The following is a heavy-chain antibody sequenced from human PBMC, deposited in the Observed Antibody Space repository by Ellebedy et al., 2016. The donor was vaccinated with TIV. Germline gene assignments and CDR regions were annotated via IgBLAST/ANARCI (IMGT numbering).Heavy chain of an antibody. CDR3: ASHRGFYSGWSFDC. J-gene: IGHJ4*02. D-gene: IGHD5-12*01. CDR2: LNYGGET. CDR1: GDSISSTNYF. V-gene: IGHV4-39*07. Sequence: MPSETLSLTCIVSGDSISSTNYFWGWIRQPPGKGLEWIGSLNYGGETYFDPSLKSRVTMSLDTSQNQFSLKVNSVTAADTAIYYFASHRGFYSGWSFDCWGQGTLITVSS.